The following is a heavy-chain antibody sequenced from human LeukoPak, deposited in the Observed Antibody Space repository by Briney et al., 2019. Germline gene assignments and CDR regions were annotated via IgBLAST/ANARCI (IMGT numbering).Heavy chain of an antibody. Sequence: GGSLRLSCAAYGFTVSSNYMSWVRQAPGKGLEWVSVIYSGGSTYYADSVKGRFTISRDNSKNTLYLQMNSLRAEDTAVYYCARRNYDFWSGYLGHYMDVWGKGTTVTVSS. V-gene: IGHV3-66*02. D-gene: IGHD3-3*01. CDR2: IYSGGST. CDR3: ARRNYDFWSGYLGHYMDV. CDR1: GFTVSSNY. J-gene: IGHJ6*03.